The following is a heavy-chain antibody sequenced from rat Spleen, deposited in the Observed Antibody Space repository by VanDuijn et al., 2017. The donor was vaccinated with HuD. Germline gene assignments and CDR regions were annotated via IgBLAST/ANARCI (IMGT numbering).Heavy chain of an antibody. D-gene: IGHD1-1*01. J-gene: IGHJ4*01. CDR1: GFSLTSYT. CDR2: ISSGGST. CDR3: ARDRGIYYYSEDVMDA. Sequence: QVQLKESGPGLVQPSQTLSLTCTVSGFSLTSYTVSWVRQPPGKGLEWIAAISSGGSTYYNSALKSRLSISRDTSKSQVFLKMNSLQTEDTATYYCARDRGIYYYSEDVMDAWGQGTSVTVSS. V-gene: IGHV2-6*01.